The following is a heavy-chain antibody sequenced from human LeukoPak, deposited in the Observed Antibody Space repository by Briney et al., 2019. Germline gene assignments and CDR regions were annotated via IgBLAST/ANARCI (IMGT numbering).Heavy chain of an antibody. CDR3: ATGGLYYYGSGSYYSDY. J-gene: IGHJ4*02. V-gene: IGHV1-24*01. Sequence: ASVKVSCKVSGYTLTELSMHWVRQAPGKGLEWMGGFDPEDGETIYAQKFQGRVTMTEDTSTDTAYMELSSLRSEDTAVYYCATGGLYYYGSGSYYSDYWGQGTLVTVSS. CDR1: GYTLTELS. CDR2: FDPEDGET. D-gene: IGHD3-10*01.